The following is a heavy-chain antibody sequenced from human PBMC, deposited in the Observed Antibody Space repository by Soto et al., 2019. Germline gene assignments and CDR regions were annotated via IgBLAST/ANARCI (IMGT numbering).Heavy chain of an antibody. CDR3: ARDQTALWFGESGYFDL. V-gene: IGHV1-69*06. D-gene: IGHD3-10*01. Sequence: GASVKVSCKASGGTFSSYAISWVRQAPGQGLEWMGGIIPIFGTANYAQKFQGRVTITADKSTSTAYMELSSLRSEDTAVYYCARDQTALWFGESGYFDLWGRGTLVTVSS. J-gene: IGHJ2*01. CDR1: GGTFSSYA. CDR2: IIPIFGTA.